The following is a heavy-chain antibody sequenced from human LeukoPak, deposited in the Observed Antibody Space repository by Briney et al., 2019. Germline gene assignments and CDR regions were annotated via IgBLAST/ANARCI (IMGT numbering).Heavy chain of an antibody. CDR3: TTLHYYGMVV. J-gene: IGHJ6*02. CDR2: ISGSGSTI. CDR1: GLTFSDYY. Sequence: PGGSLRLSCAASGLTFSDYYMSWIRQAPGKGPEWVSYISGSGSTIYYADSVKGRFTNSRDNAKNSLYLQMDCLSAEDTAVYYCTTLHYYGMVVWGPGTTVTVS. V-gene: IGHV3-11*01.